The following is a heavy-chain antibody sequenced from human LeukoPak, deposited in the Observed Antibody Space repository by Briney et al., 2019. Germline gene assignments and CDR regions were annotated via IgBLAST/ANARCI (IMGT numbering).Heavy chain of an antibody. CDR1: GGTFSSYA. Sequence: ASVKVSCKASGGTFSSYAISWVRQAPGQGLEWMGGIIPIFGTANYAQKFQGRVTITADKSTSTAYMELSSLRSEDTAVYYCARRLGYCSGGSCYSPHSNYYYYGMDVWGQGTTVTVSS. CDR3: ARRLGYCSGGSCYSPHSNYYYYGMDV. J-gene: IGHJ6*02. V-gene: IGHV1-69*06. CDR2: IIPIFGTA. D-gene: IGHD2-15*01.